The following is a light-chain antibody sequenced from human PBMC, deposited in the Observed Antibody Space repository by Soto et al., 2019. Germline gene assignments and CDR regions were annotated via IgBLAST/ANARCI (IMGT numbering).Light chain of an antibody. V-gene: IGLV1-44*01. CDR3: AAWDDSLNDRYV. J-gene: IGLJ1*01. CDR1: SSNIGSNT. Sequence: QAVVTQPPSASGTPGQRVTISCSGSSSNIGSNTVNWYQQLPGTAPKLLIYSNDQRPSGVPDRFSGSKSGTSASLAISGLQSEDEADYYCAAWDDSLNDRYVFGTGTKLTVL. CDR2: SND.